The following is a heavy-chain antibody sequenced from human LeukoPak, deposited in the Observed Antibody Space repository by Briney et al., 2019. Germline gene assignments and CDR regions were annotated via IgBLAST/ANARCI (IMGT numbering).Heavy chain of an antibody. J-gene: IGHJ3*02. D-gene: IGHD3-22*01. V-gene: IGHV5-51*01. CDR2: IYPGDSDT. Sequence: GESLKISFKGSGYSFTSYWIGWVRPMPGKGLEWMGIIYPGDSDTRYSPSFQGQVTISADKSISTAYLQWSSLKASDTAMYYCARHGSSGYYTEDFDIWGQGTMVTVSS. CDR3: ARHGSSGYYTEDFDI. CDR1: GYSFTSYW.